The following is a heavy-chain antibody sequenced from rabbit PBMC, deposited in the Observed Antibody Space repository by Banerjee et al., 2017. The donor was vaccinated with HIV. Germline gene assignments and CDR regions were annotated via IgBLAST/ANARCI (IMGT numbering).Heavy chain of an antibody. V-gene: IGHV1S45*01. J-gene: IGHJ2*01. D-gene: IGHD2-1*01. CDR2: IYAGSSGST. CDR3: ARALYDDYGDYSAFDP. Sequence: QEQLEESGGGLVKPEGSLTLTCKASGFDLNSYYYMSWVRQAPGKGLEWIGIIYAGSSGSTYYASWAKGRFTISKTSSTTVTLQMTSLTAADTATYFCARALYDDYGDYSAFDPWGPGTLVTVS. CDR1: GFDLNSYYY.